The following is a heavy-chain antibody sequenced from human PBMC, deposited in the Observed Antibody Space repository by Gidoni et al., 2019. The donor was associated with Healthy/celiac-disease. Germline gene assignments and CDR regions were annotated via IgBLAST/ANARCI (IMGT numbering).Heavy chain of an antibody. Sequence: VQLQESGLGLVKPPQPLSLTRTASGGPISRALYSWSWIRQPAGKGLEWSGRFSTSGSTNYNPSLKSRVTIAVDTSKNQFSLKLSSVTAADTAVYYCARETYYYDSSGYFHYYYYMDVWGKGTTVTVSS. V-gene: IGHV4-61*02. CDR1: GGPISRALYS. J-gene: IGHJ6*03. CDR3: ARETYYYDSSGYFHYYYYMDV. CDR2: FSTSGST. D-gene: IGHD3-22*01.